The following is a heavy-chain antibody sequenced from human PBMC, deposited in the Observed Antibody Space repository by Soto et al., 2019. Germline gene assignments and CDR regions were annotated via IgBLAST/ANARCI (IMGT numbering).Heavy chain of an antibody. CDR3: ARRYGGNFDY. Sequence: PSETPSLACNVSGGSISSYYCSWIRQPPGKGLEWIGYIYYSGSTNYNPSLKSRVSISVDTSKNQFSLKLSSVTAADTAVYYCARRYGGNFDYWGQGTLVTVSS. D-gene: IGHD1-26*01. J-gene: IGHJ4*02. CDR2: IYYSGST. V-gene: IGHV4-59*01. CDR1: GGSISSYY.